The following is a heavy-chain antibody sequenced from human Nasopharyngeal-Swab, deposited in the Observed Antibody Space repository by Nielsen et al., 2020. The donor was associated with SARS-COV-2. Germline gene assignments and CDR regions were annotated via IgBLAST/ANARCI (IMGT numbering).Heavy chain of an antibody. Sequence: WIRQPPGKGLEWVAVISYDGSNKYYADSVKGRFTISRDNSKNTLYLQMNSLRAEDTAVYYCAKDQSINWFDPRGQGTLVTV. J-gene: IGHJ5*02. CDR3: AKDQSINWFDP. D-gene: IGHD2-21*01. V-gene: IGHV3-30*18. CDR2: ISYDGSNK.